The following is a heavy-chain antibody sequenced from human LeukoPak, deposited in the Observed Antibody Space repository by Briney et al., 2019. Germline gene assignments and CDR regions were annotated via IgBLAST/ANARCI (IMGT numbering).Heavy chain of an antibody. V-gene: IGHV3-48*01. CDR2: ISGSGFTV. CDR1: GFTFSTYS. Sequence: SGGSLRLSCAASGFTFSTYSMNWVRQAPGKGLEWVSYISGSGFTVYYADSVKGRFTISRDNAKNSLYLQMNSLTAEDTAVYYCARGEAFLTSTWYNWFDPWGQGILVTVSS. CDR3: ARGEAFLTSTWYNWFDP. J-gene: IGHJ5*02. D-gene: IGHD6-13*01.